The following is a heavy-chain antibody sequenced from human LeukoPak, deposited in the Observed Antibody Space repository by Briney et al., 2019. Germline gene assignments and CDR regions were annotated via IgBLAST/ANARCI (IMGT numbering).Heavy chain of an antibody. CDR1: GFTFGDYT. J-gene: IGHJ4*02. Sequence: GGSQRLSCTASGFTFGDYTMNWFRQAPGKGLEWVGFIRSKDYGGTTEYAASVKDRFSISRDDSKCIAYLQMNSLKTEDTAVYYCTREWELPGSDFDYWGQGTLVTVSS. D-gene: IGHD1-26*01. V-gene: IGHV3-49*03. CDR2: IRSKDYGGTT. CDR3: TREWELPGSDFDY.